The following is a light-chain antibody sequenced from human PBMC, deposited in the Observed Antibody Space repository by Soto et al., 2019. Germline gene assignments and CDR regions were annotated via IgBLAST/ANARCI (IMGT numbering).Light chain of an antibody. J-gene: IGLJ3*02. CDR1: SSDVGTYNY. CDR2: DVS. Sequence: QSALTQPASVSGSPGQSITISCTGPSSDVGTYNYVSWYQHRPGEAPKLMIYDVSYRPSGVSNRFSGSKSANTASLTISGLQAEDEADYYCSSYTTSNTQVFGGGTKLPVL. V-gene: IGLV2-14*01. CDR3: SSYTTSNTQV.